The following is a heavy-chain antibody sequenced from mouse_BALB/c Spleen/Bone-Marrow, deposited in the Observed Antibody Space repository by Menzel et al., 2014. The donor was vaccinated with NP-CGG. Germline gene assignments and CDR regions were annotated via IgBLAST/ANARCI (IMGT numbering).Heavy chain of an antibody. CDR2: IWGDGST. V-gene: IGHV2-6-7*01. Sequence: QVQLQQSGPGQVAPSQSLSITCTVSGFSLTGYGVSWVRQPPGKGLEWLGMIWGDGSTDYNSALKSRLSISKDNSKSQVFLKMNSLQTDDTARYYCARDSFLITRALDYWGQGTSVTVSS. J-gene: IGHJ4*01. D-gene: IGHD2-4*01. CDR3: ARDSFLITRALDY. CDR1: GFSLTGYG.